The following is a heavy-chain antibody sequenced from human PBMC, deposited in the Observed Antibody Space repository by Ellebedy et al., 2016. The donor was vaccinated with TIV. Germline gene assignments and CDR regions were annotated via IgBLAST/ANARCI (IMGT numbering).Heavy chain of an antibody. CDR3: ARVPYSGRPVYYYYGMDV. D-gene: IGHD1-26*01. V-gene: IGHV6-1*01. Sequence: SQTLSLTCAISGDSVSSNSAAWNWIRQSPSRGLEWLGRTYYRSKWYNDYAVSVKSRITINPDTSKNQFSLQLNSVTPEDTAVYYCARVPYSGRPVYYYYGMDVWGQGTTVTVSS. CDR1: GDSVSSNSAA. J-gene: IGHJ6*02. CDR2: TYYRSKWYN.